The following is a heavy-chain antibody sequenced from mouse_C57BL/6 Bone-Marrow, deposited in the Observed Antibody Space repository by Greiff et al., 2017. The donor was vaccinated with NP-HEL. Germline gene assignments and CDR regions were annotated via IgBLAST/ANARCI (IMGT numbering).Heavy chain of an antibody. Sequence: EVQLQQSGAELVRPGASVKLSCTASGFNIKDDYMHWVKQRPEQGLEWIGWIDPENGDTEYASKFQGKATITADTSSNTAYLQLSSLTSEDTAVYYCAYYYGSIDWYFDVWGTGTTVTVSS. CDR1: GFNIKDDY. V-gene: IGHV14-4*01. J-gene: IGHJ1*03. CDR2: IDPENGDT. D-gene: IGHD1-1*01. CDR3: AYYYGSIDWYFDV.